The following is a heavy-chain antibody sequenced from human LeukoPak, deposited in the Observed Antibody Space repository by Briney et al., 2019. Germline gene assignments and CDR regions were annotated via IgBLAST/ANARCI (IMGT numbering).Heavy chain of an antibody. CDR3: ARHVRFEGVDY. J-gene: IGHJ4*02. D-gene: IGHD3-3*01. CDR1: GFIFSSYW. CDR2: IKQDGSEK. Sequence: GESLRLSCAASGFIFSSYWMSWVRQAPGKGLEWVANIKQDGSEKYYVDSVKGRFTISRDNAKNSLFLEMNSLRAEDTAVYYCARHVRFEGVDYWGQGTLVTVSS. V-gene: IGHV3-7*01.